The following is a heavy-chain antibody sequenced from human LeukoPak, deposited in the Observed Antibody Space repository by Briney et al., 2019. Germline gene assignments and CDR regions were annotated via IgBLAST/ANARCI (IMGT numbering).Heavy chain of an antibody. CDR3: ARLGGSYYNYAFDI. D-gene: IGHD1-26*01. J-gene: IGHJ3*02. CDR1: GGTFSSYA. Sequence: SVKVSCKASGGTFSSYAVSWVRQAPGQGLEWMGGIVPIFGTANYAQKFQGRVTITADESTSTAYMELSSLRSEDTAVYYCARLGGSYYNYAFDIWGQGTMVTVSS. CDR2: IVPIFGTA. V-gene: IGHV1-69*13.